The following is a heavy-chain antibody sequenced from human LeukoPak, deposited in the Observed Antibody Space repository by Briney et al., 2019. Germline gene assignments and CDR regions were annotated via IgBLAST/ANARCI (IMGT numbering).Heavy chain of an antibody. D-gene: IGHD6-19*01. CDR2: IVVGSGNT. CDR1: GFTFTSPA. CDR3: AALTYSSSYYFDY. Sequence: SVKVSCKASGFTFTSPAMQWVRQARGQRLEWIGWIVVGSGNTNYAQKFQERVTITRDMSTSTAYMELSSLRSEDTAVYYCAALTYSSSYYFDYWGQGTLVTVSS. V-gene: IGHV1-58*02. J-gene: IGHJ4*02.